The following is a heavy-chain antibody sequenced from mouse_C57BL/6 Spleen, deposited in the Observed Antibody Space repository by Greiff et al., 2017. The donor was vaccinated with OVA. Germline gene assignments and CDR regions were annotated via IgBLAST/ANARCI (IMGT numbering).Heavy chain of an antibody. CDR1: GYAFSSSW. V-gene: IGHV1-82*01. CDR2: IYPGDGDT. J-gene: IGHJ4*01. CDR3: ARKEGAMDY. Sequence: VQGVESGPELVKPGASVKISCKASGYAFSSSWMNWVKQRPGKGLEWIGRIYPGDGDTNYNGKFKGKATLTADKSSSTAYMQLSSLTSEDSAVYFCARKEGAMDYWGQGTSVTVSS.